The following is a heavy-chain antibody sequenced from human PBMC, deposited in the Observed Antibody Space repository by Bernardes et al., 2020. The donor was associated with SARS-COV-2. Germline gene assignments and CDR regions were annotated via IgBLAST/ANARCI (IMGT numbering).Heavy chain of an antibody. CDR2: ISGHNGIT. D-gene: IGHD5-12*01. CDR1: GYTFTTYT. CDR3: ATDQGGYGVLGY. Sequence: ASVKVSCKASGYTFTTYTINWVRQAPGQGLEWMGWISGHNGITNFAPKFQGRVTMTTDTSTSTAYMELRSLRSDDTAVYYCATDQGGYGVLGYWGQGTLVTSS. J-gene: IGHJ4*02. V-gene: IGHV1-18*01.